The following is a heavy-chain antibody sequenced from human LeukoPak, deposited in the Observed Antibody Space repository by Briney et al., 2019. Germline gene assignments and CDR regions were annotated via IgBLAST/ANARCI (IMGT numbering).Heavy chain of an antibody. CDR2: INTNTGNP. V-gene: IGHV7-4-1*02. J-gene: IGHJ4*02. CDR1: GYTFTSYN. Sequence: GASVKVSCKASGYTFTSYNVVWVRQAPGQGLEWMGWINTNTGNPTYAQGFTGRFVFSLDTSVSTTYLQISSLKAEDTAVYHCARGLSRSADYWGQGTLVTVSS. CDR3: ARGLSRSADY. D-gene: IGHD6-19*01.